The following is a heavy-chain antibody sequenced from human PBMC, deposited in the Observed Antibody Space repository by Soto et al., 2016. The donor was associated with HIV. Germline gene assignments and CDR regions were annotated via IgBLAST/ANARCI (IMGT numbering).Heavy chain of an antibody. Sequence: EVQLVESGGGLVQPGGSLRLSCAASRFTFNNYWMSWVRQAPGKGLEWVTNINQDGIDKNYVDSVKGRFTISRDNAKNSLHLQMNSLRVEDTAVYYCVRGSGREWFDPWGQGTLVTSPQ. CDR2: INQDGIDK. D-gene: IGHD1-26*01. CDR1: RFTFNNYW. CDR3: VRGSGREWFDP. V-gene: IGHV3-7*01. J-gene: IGHJ5*02.